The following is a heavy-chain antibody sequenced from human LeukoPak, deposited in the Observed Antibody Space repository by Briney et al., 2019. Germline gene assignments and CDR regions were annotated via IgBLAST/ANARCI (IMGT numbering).Heavy chain of an antibody. D-gene: IGHD3-22*01. J-gene: IGHJ4*02. Sequence: GGSLRLSCAASRFTFSSYSMNWVRQAPGKGLEWVSSISSGNSYISYADSVKGRFTISRDNAANSLYLQMNSLRAEDTAVYYCARGPSYYYDSSGFYYFDYWGQGTLVTVSS. V-gene: IGHV3-21*01. CDR1: RFTFSSYS. CDR2: ISSGNSYI. CDR3: ARGPSYYYDSSGFYYFDY.